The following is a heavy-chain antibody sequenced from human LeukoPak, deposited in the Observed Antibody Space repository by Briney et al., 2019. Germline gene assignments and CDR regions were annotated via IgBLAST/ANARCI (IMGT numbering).Heavy chain of an antibody. V-gene: IGHV1-2*02. D-gene: IGHD3-10*02. CDR2: MNPNVGGA. CDR1: GHTFTGYY. J-gene: IGHJ4*02. Sequence: ASVKVSCKASGHTFTGYYVYWVRQAPGQGLEWMGWMNPNVGGANFPQKFQGRVTVTSDSATSVAYMELRRMRSDDTAVYYCARGVFGESLESWGQGTLVTVSS. CDR3: ARGVFGESLES.